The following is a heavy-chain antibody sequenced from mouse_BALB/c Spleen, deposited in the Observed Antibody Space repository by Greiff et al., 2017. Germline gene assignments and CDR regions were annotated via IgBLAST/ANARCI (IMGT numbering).Heavy chain of an antibody. CDR1: GFTFSSFG. J-gene: IGHJ2*01. CDR3: ARGGNSVYDY. V-gene: IGHV5-17*02. Sequence: EVNVVESGGGLVQPGGSRKLSCAASGFTFSSFGMHWVRQAPEKGLEWVAYISSGSSTIYYADTVKGRFTISRDNPKNTLFLQMTSLRSEDTAMYYCARGGNSVYDYWGQGTTLTVSS. D-gene: IGHD2-1*01. CDR2: ISSGSSTI.